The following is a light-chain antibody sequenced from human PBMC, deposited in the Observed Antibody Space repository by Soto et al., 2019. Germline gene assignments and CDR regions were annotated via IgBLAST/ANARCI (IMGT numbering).Light chain of an antibody. J-gene: IGLJ1*01. CDR2: EVS. Sequence: QSALTQPASVSGSPGQSITISCTGTSSDVGGYNYVSWYQQHPGKAPKLMISEVSNRPSGLSNRFSGSKSGNTASLTISGLQAEDEADYYCSSYTSSSTPYVFGTGTKLTVL. V-gene: IGLV2-14*01. CDR1: SSDVGGYNY. CDR3: SSYTSSSTPYV.